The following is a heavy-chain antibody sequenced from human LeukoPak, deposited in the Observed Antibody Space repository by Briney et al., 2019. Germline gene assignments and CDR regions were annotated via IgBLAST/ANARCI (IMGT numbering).Heavy chain of an antibody. CDR2: IYYTGST. V-gene: IGHV4-30-4*01. D-gene: IGHD2-2*01. J-gene: IGHJ4*02. CDR1: GGSISRSDYY. Sequence: SETLSLTCTVSGGSISRSDYYWTWIRQPPGKGLEWIGYIYYTGSTYYNPSLKSRVTISVDTSKNQFSLELSAVTAADTAVYYCARQYCASTGCWHYFDYWGQGTLVTVSS. CDR3: ARQYCASTGCWHYFDY.